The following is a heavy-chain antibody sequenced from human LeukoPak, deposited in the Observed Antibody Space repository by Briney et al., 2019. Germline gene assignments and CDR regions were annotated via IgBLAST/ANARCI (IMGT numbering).Heavy chain of an antibody. V-gene: IGHV3-74*01. D-gene: IGHD3-16*01. CDR2: INNDGSST. CDR1: GYTFGSYW. J-gene: IGHJ4*02. CDR3: VRDNGGEHL. Sequence: GGSLRLSCTASGYTFGSYWMSWVRQAPGKGLVWVSRINNDGSSTIYADSVKGRFTISRDNAKNTLYLQMNSLRDDDTAVYYCVRDNGGEHLWGQGTLVTVSS.